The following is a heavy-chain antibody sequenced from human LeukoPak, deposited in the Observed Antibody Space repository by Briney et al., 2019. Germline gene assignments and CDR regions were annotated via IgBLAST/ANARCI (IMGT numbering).Heavy chain of an antibody. J-gene: IGHJ4*02. V-gene: IGHV7-4-1*02. Sequence: ASVKVSCKASGYTFTSSALNWVRQAPGQGLEWMGWINTNTGNPTYAQGFTGRFVFSLDTSVSTAYLQISSLKAEDTAVYYCARVSSSWYWNYYFDYWGQGTLVTVSS. CDR2: INTNTGNP. CDR1: GYTFTSSA. D-gene: IGHD6-13*01. CDR3: ARVSSSWYWNYYFDY.